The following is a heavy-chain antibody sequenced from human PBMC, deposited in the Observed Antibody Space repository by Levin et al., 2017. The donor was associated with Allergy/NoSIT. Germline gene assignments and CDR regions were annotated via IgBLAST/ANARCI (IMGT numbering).Heavy chain of an antibody. Sequence: PGGSLRLSCAASGFTFSSYSMNWVRQAPGKGLEWVSSISSSSSYIYYADSVKGRFTISRDNAKNSLYLQMNSLRAEDTAVYYCARDTTPWIRSVEGGMDYWGQGTLVTVSS. J-gene: IGHJ4*02. D-gene: IGHD5-18*01. CDR2: ISSSSSYI. CDR1: GFTFSSYS. CDR3: ARDTTPWIRSVEGGMDY. V-gene: IGHV3-21*01.